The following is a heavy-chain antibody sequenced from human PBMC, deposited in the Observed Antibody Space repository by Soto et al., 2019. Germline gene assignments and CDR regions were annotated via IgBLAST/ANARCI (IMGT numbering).Heavy chain of an antibody. D-gene: IGHD2-2*01. CDR1: GFTFSSHG. V-gene: IGHV3-30*18. CDR3: AKERMEQYQLLPFFDY. J-gene: IGHJ4*02. CDR2: ISYDGSNE. Sequence: LRLSCAASGFTFSSHGMHWLRQAPGKGLEWVTVISYDGSNEYYADSVKGRFTIFRDNSKNILYLQMNSLRTEDTAVYYCAKERMEQYQLLPFFDYWGQGTLVTVSS.